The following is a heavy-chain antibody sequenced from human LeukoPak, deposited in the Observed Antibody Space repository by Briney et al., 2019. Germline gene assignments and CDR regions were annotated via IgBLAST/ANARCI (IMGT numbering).Heavy chain of an antibody. CDR2: IYYSGST. J-gene: IGHJ6*02. CDR3: AIESSPADDFWSGYYYGMDV. V-gene: IGHV4-59*01. D-gene: IGHD3-3*01. CDR1: GGSISSYY. Sequence: SETLSLTCTVSGGSISSYYWSWIRQPPGKGLEWIGYIYYSGSTNYNPSLKSRVTISVDTSKNQFSLKLSSVTAADTAVYYCAIESSPADDFWSGYYYGMDVWGQGTTVTVSS.